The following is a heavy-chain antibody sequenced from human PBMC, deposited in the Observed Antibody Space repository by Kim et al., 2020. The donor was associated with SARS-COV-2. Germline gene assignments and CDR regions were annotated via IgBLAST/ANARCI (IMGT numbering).Heavy chain of an antibody. CDR1: GFTFGDYA. CDR3: TRDERTNRFGELFKPGGLDYGMDV. J-gene: IGHJ6*02. Sequence: GGSLRLSCTASGFTFGDYAMSWVRQAPGKGLEWVGFIRSKAYGGTTEYAASVKGRFTISRDDSKSIAYLQMNSLKTEDTAVYYCTRDERTNRFGELFKPGGLDYGMDVWGQGTTVTVSS. D-gene: IGHD3-10*01. V-gene: IGHV3-49*04. CDR2: IRSKAYGGTT.